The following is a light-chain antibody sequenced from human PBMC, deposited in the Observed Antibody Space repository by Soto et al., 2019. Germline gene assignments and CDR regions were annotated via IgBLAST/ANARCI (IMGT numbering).Light chain of an antibody. CDR3: TSYTSSSTPYV. V-gene: IGLV2-14*01. Sequence: QAVRSEPGRVCGSPGQPITISSAGTSSDVGGYTYVSWYQQHPGKAPKLMIYDVSNRPSGVSNRFSGSKSGNTASLTISGLQAEDEADYYCTSYTSSSTPYVFGGGTKVTVL. CDR2: DVS. J-gene: IGLJ1*01. CDR1: SSDVGGYTY.